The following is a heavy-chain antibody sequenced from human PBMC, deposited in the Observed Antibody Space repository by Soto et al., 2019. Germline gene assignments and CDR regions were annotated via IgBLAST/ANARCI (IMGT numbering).Heavy chain of an antibody. CDR3: ARGHSARYPHGFDS. D-gene: IGHD1-26*01. CDR2: FPGGGST. J-gene: IGHJ3*02. CDR1: EIAVSLNH. Sequence: GGFLSLCCASAEIAVSLNHRSLVRQAPGKGLEWVSLFPGGGSTHYADSVRGRFTISRDSSKNTLYLQMNSLRAEDTAVYYCARGHSARYPHGFDSWGQGTMVTVSS. V-gene: IGHV3-53*01.